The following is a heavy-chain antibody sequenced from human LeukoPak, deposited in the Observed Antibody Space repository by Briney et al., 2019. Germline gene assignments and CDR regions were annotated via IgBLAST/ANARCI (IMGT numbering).Heavy chain of an antibody. Sequence: SQTLSLTCTVSGGSISSGGYYWSWIRQHPGKGLEWIGYIYYSGSTYYNPSLKSRVTISVDTSKNQFSLKLSSVTAADTAVYYCARDRTKGQNPDRQDSSSLGYFDLWGRGTLVTVSS. CDR3: ARDRTKGQNPDRQDSSSLGYFDL. CDR1: GGSISSGGYY. J-gene: IGHJ2*01. D-gene: IGHD6-13*01. CDR2: IYYSGST. V-gene: IGHV4-31*03.